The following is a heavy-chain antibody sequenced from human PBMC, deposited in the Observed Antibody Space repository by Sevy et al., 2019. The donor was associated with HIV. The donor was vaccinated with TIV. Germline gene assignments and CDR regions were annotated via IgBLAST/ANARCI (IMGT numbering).Heavy chain of an antibody. V-gene: IGHV3-7*01. J-gene: IGHJ4*02. CDR1: GFTFSNYW. D-gene: IGHD5-18*01. CDR3: VGGGLGGFSYSLDC. Sequence: GGSLRLSCAASGFTFSNYWMNWVRQAPGKGLEWVAKIKQGGNEKYYVDFVKGRFTLSRDNANNSVSLQMNSLTAEDTAVYYRVGGGLGGFSYSLDCWGQGTLVTVSS. CDR2: IKQGGNEK.